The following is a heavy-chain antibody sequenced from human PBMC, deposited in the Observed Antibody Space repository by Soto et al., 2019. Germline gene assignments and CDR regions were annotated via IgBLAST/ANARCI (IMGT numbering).Heavy chain of an antibody. J-gene: IGHJ4*02. Sequence: PGGSLRLSCAASGFTFSSYGMHWVRQAPGKGLEWVAIIWYDGSNKYYADSVKGRFTISRDNSKNTLYLQMNSLRAEDTAVYYCARYRYPGIAVAGSFVDYWGQGTLVTVSS. CDR2: IWYDGSNK. CDR3: ARYRYPGIAVAGSFVDY. D-gene: IGHD6-19*01. V-gene: IGHV3-33*08. CDR1: GFTFSSYG.